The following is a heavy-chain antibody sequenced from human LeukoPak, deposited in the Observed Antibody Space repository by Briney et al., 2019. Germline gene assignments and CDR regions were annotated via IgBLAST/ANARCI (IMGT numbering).Heavy chain of an antibody. CDR1: GGSISSSLYH. Sequence: PSETLSLTCTVSGGSISSSLYHWGWIRQSPGKNLEWLGSIYYTGTTHYNPSLKSRVTISVDTSKNQFSLNLSSVTAADTAVYYCAREEFGGYSNWGQGTLVTVSS. CDR2: IYYTGTT. J-gene: IGHJ4*02. D-gene: IGHD5-12*01. V-gene: IGHV4-39*02. CDR3: AREEFGGYSN.